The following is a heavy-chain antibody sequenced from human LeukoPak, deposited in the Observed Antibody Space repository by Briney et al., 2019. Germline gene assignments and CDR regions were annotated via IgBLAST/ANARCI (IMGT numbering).Heavy chain of an antibody. CDR2: ISGNGGST. V-gene: IGHV3-23*01. CDR1: GFTFTSYG. D-gene: IGHD6-13*01. Sequence: GGSLRLSCAASGFTFTSYGMSWVRQAPGKGLEWVSAISGNGGSTYYADSVKGRFTISRDNSKNTLYLQMNSLRAEDTAVYYCAKMFGPAVGTGVSDYWGKGTLVTVSS. J-gene: IGHJ4*02. CDR3: AKMFGPAVGTGVSDY.